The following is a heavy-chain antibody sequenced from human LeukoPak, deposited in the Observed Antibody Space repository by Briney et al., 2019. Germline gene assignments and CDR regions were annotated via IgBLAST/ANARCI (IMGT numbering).Heavy chain of an antibody. CDR1: GFTFSTYN. V-gene: IGHV3-48*04. CDR2: ISSSGSTI. J-gene: IGHJ4*02. D-gene: IGHD3-10*01. CDR3: ASSLGFGETTFDY. Sequence: PGGSLRLSCVASGFTFSTYNMNWVRQAPGKGLEWVSYISSSGSTIYYADSVKGRFTISRDNAKNSLYLQMNSLRAEDTAVYYCASSLGFGETTFDYWGQGTLVTVSS.